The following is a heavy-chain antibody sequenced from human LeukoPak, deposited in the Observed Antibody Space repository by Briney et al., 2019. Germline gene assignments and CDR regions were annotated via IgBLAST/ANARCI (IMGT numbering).Heavy chain of an antibody. Sequence: KPSETLSLTCTVSGGSISSYYWSWIRQPAGKGLEWIGRIYTSGSTNYNPSLKSRVTMSVDTSKNQFSLKLSSVTAADTAVYYCARDGVYGDYFGYYYYYMDVWGKGTTVTVSS. CDR2: IYTSGST. D-gene: IGHD4-17*01. V-gene: IGHV4-4*07. CDR3: ARDGVYGDYFGYYYYYMDV. J-gene: IGHJ6*03. CDR1: GGSISSYY.